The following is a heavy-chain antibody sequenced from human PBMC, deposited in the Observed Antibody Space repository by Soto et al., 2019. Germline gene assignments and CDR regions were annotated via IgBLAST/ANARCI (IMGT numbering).Heavy chain of an antibody. J-gene: IGHJ4*02. CDR3: SRGLAADGG. Sequence: QVQLVQSGAEVKKPGASVKVSCTASGYTFTHYGIHWVRQAPGQGLEWMGCINAGSGNTRYSQNFQGRLTVTKDTSARPANMDRSNVRSEDTPVHYSSRGLAADGGWGQGTLVTASS. D-gene: IGHD2-15*01. V-gene: IGHV1-3*01. CDR1: GYTFTHYG. CDR2: INAGSGNT.